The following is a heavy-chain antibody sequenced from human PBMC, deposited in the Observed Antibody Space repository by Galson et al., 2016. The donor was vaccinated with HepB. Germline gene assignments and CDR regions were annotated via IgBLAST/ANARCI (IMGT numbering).Heavy chain of an antibody. CDR3: ARQTSVLTGSPFDI. CDR1: GGSSSSFY. D-gene: IGHD4-23*01. J-gene: IGHJ3*02. V-gene: IGHV4-59*08. CDR2: IFHTGRP. Sequence: ETLSLTCTVSGGSSSSFYWSWLRQPPGKRLEWIGYIFHTGRPTYPRSLKSRVTISVDTSKNQVSLKLSSVTASDTALYYFARQTSVLTGSPFDIWGQGIMVTVSS.